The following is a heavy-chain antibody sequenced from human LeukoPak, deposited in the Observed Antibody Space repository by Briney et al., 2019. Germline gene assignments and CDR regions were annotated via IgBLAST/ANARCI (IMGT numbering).Heavy chain of an antibody. Sequence: SETLSLTCTVSGGSISSGSYYWSWIRQPAGKGLEWIGRIYTSGSTNYNPSLKSRVTISVDTSKNQFSLKLSSVTAADTAVYYCARDGYGDYYWGQGTLVTVPS. J-gene: IGHJ4*02. V-gene: IGHV4-61*02. D-gene: IGHD4-17*01. CDR2: IYTSGST. CDR1: GGSISSGSYY. CDR3: ARDGYGDYY.